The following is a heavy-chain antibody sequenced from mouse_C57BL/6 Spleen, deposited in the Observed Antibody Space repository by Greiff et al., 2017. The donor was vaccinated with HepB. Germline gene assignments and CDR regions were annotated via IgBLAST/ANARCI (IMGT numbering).Heavy chain of an antibody. V-gene: IGHV1-82*01. D-gene: IGHD1-1*01. J-gene: IGHJ3*01. Sequence: QVQLQQSGPVLVKPGASVKMSCKASGYAFSSSWMNWVKQRPGKGLEWIGRIYPGDGDTNYNGKFKGKATLTADKSSSTAYMQLNSLTSEDSAVYFCATYYGSSSAWFAYWGQGTLVTVSA. CDR3: ATYYGSSSAWFAY. CDR2: IYPGDGDT. CDR1: GYAFSSSW.